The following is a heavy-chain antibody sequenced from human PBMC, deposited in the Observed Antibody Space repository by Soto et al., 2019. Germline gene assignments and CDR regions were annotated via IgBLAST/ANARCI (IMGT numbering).Heavy chain of an antibody. J-gene: IGHJ6*02. CDR1: GGSLSGYY. CDR2: INHSGST. CDR3: ARVRHIVGATYYYYYGMDV. V-gene: IGHV4-34*01. Sequence: SETLSLTCAVYGGSLSGYYWSWIRQPPGKGLEWIGEINHSGSTNYNPSLKSRVTISVDTSKNQFSLKLSSVTAADTAVYYCARVRHIVGATYYYYYGMDVCGQGTTVTVSS. D-gene: IGHD1-26*01.